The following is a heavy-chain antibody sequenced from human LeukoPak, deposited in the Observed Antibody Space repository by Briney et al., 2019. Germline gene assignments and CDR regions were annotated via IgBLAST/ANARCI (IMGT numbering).Heavy chain of an antibody. J-gene: IGHJ4*02. V-gene: IGHV4-59*01. CDR1: GGSISSYY. Sequence: PSETLPLTCTVSGGSISSYYWSWIRQPPGKGLEWIGYIYYSGSTNYNPSLKSRVTISVDTSKNQFSLKLSSVTAADTAVYYCARGQYSSGWSSTYYFDYWGQGTLVTVSS. CDR3: ARGQYSSGWSSTYYFDY. CDR2: IYYSGST. D-gene: IGHD6-19*01.